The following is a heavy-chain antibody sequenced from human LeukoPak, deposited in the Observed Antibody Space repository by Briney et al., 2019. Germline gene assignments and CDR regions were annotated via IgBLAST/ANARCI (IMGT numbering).Heavy chain of an antibody. CDR1: GYTFTDCY. D-gene: IGHD2-21*01. Sequence: ASVKVSCKASGYTFTDCYMHWVRQAPGPGLEWMGWINPNSGGTDYAQKFQGRVTLIRDTSISTAYMELSRLTSDDTAVYYCARGRYCGETTCSDFDSWGQGTLVTVPS. V-gene: IGHV1-2*02. CDR3: ARGRYCGETTCSDFDS. J-gene: IGHJ4*02. CDR2: INPNSGGT.